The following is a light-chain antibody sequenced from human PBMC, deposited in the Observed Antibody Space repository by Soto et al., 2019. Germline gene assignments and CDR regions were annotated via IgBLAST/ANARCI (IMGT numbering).Light chain of an antibody. CDR3: QQYYSTPWT. J-gene: IGKJ1*01. CDR1: QIVLYSSNNKNY. CDR2: WAS. V-gene: IGKV4-1*01. Sequence: DIGMTQSPDSLSVSLGERATINFKSSQIVLYSSNNKNYLAWYQQKPGQPPKLLIYWASTRESGVPDRFSGSGSGTDFTLTISSLQAEDVAVYYCQQYYSTPWTFGQGTKVDIK.